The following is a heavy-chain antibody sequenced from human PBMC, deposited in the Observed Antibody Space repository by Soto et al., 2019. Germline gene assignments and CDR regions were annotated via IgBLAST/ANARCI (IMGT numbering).Heavy chain of an antibody. CDR2: ISSSSSYI. CDR3: ARVDQNWFDP. CDR1: GFTFSSYS. V-gene: IGHV3-21*01. Sequence: GALRLSCAASGFTFSSYSMNWVRQAPGKGLEWVSSISSSSSYIYYADSVKGRFTISRDNAKNSLYLQMNSLRAEDTAVYYCARVDQNWFDPWGQGTLVTVSS. J-gene: IGHJ5*02.